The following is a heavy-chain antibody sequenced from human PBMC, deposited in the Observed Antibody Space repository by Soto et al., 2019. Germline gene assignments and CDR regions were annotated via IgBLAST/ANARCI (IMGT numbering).Heavy chain of an antibody. CDR1: GFTFDDYA. Sequence: EVQLVESGGGLVQPGRSLRLSCAASGFTFDDYAMHWVRQAPGKGLEWVSGISWNSGSIGCADSVKGRFTISRDNAKNSLYLQMNSLRAEDTALYYCAKVEGMDVWGKGTTVTVSS. V-gene: IGHV3-9*01. CDR2: ISWNSGSI. CDR3: AKVEGMDV. J-gene: IGHJ6*03.